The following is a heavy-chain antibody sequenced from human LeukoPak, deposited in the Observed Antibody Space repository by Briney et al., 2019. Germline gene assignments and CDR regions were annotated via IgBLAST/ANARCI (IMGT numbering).Heavy chain of an antibody. CDR1: GFTFDDYT. D-gene: IGHD5-12*01. CDR2: ISWDGGST. J-gene: IGHJ4*02. Sequence: GGSLRLPCATSGFTFDDYTMHWVRQAPGKGLEWVSLISWDGGSTYYADSVKGRFTISRDNSKNSLYLQMNSLRTEDTALYYCAKSGYSGYGSFDYWGQGTLVTVSS. CDR3: AKSGYSGYGSFDY. V-gene: IGHV3-43*01.